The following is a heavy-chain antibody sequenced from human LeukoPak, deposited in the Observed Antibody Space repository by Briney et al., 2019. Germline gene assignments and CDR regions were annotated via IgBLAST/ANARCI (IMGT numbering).Heavy chain of an antibody. CDR1: GFTFSSYG. CDR2: IRYDGSNK. V-gene: IGHV3-30*02. Sequence: PGGSLRLSCAASGFTFSSYGMHWVRQAPGKGLEWVAFIRYDGSNKYYADSVKGRFTISRDNSKNTLYLQMNSLRAEDTAVYYCAKVDDILTGSLDYWGQGTLVTVSS. D-gene: IGHD3-9*01. J-gene: IGHJ4*02. CDR3: AKVDDILTGSLDY.